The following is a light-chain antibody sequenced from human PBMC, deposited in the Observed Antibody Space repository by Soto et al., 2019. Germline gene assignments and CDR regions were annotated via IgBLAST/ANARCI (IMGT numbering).Light chain of an antibody. Sequence: QLVLTQSPSASASLGASVKLTCTLSSGHSSYAIAWLQQQPEKGPRYLMKLNSDGSHSKGDGIPDRFSGSSSGAERYLTISSLQSEDEADYYCQTWGTGIQDVVFGGGTKLTVL. J-gene: IGLJ2*01. V-gene: IGLV4-69*01. CDR1: SGHSSYA. CDR2: LNSDGSH. CDR3: QTWGTGIQDVV.